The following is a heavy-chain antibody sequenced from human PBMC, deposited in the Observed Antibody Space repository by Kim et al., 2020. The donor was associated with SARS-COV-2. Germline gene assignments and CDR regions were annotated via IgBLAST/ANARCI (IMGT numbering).Heavy chain of an antibody. Sequence: SETLSLTCAVSGGSISSGGYSWSWIRQPPGKGLEWIGYIYHSGSTYYNPSLKSRVTISVDRSKNQFSLKLSSVTAADTAVYYCARGGGYCSSTSCYTYEHYYYYGMDVWGQGTTVTVSS. D-gene: IGHD2-2*02. J-gene: IGHJ6*02. CDR3: ARGGGYCSSTSCYTYEHYYYYGMDV. CDR2: IYHSGST. V-gene: IGHV4-30-2*01. CDR1: GGSISSGGYS.